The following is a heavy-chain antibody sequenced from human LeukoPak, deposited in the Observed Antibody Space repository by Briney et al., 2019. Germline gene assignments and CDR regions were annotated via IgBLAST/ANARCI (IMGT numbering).Heavy chain of an antibody. CDR2: ISYDGSNK. J-gene: IGHJ4*02. CDR3: AYSPSIAAAATLLDY. Sequence: GGSLRLSCAASGFTFSSYGMHWVRQAPGKGLEWVAVISYDGSNKYYADSVKGRFTISRDNSKNTLYLQMNSLRAEDTAVYYCAYSPSIAAAATLLDYWGQGTLVTVSS. V-gene: IGHV3-30*03. D-gene: IGHD6-13*01. CDR1: GFTFSSYG.